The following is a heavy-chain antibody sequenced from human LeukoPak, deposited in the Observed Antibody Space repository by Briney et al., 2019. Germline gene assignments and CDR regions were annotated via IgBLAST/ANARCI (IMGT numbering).Heavy chain of an antibody. Sequence: SETLSLTCTVSGGSISNYYWSWIRQPPGKGLEWIGYIYYSGSTNYNPSLKSRVTISVDTSKNQFSLKLSSVTAADTAVYYCARAAGRDTTSGLDFDYWGQGILVTVSS. CDR1: GGSISNYY. D-gene: IGHD1-26*01. CDR2: IYYSGST. V-gene: IGHV4-59*12. CDR3: ARAAGRDTTSGLDFDY. J-gene: IGHJ4*02.